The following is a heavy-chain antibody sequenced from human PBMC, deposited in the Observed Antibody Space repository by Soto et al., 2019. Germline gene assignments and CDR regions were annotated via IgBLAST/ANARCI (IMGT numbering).Heavy chain of an antibody. Sequence: QVQLVQSGAEVKKPGASVKVSCKASGYTFTSYYMHWVRQAPGQGLEWMGIINPSGGSTSYAQKFQCRATMTRDTSTSTVYMELSSLRSEDTAVYYCARGGIAVAGTSLDFDYWGQGTLVTVSS. CDR2: INPSGGST. D-gene: IGHD6-19*01. CDR1: GYTFTSYY. J-gene: IGHJ4*02. CDR3: ARGGIAVAGTSLDFDY. V-gene: IGHV1-46*03.